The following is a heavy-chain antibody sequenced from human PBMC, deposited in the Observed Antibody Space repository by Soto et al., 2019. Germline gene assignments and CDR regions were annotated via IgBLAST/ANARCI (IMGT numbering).Heavy chain of an antibody. V-gene: IGHV3-74*01. CDR3: ATVFEH. CDR1: GITFSGFW. J-gene: IGHJ4*02. CDR2: VDSAGSGT. Sequence: VPLVESGGGSVQPGGSLRLSCVASGITFSGFWMHWVRQVPGKGLEWVARVDSAGSGTSYADSVKGRFTISRDNAKNTLSLHMDSLRVEDTAVYYCATVFEHWGQGIPVTVSS.